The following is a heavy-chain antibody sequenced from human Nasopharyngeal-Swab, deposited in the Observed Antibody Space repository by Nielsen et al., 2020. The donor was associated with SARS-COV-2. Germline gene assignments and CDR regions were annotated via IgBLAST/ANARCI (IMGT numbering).Heavy chain of an antibody. Sequence: ASVKVSCKASGYIFPIYDISWVRQARGQGLEWMGWIGAYNGNTNYAQKFQDRVTMTTDTSTSTVYMELRSLRSDDTAVYYCARHGVAEDYWGQGTLVTVSS. V-gene: IGHV1-18*01. D-gene: IGHD3-3*01. CDR1: GYIFPIYD. CDR2: IGAYNGNT. CDR3: ARHGVAEDY. J-gene: IGHJ4*02.